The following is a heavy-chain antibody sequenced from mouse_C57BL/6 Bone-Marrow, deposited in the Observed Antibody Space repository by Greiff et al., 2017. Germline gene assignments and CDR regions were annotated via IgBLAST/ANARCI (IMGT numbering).Heavy chain of an antibody. V-gene: IGHV5-6*01. CDR2: ISSGGSYT. CDR1: GFTFSSYG. Sequence: EVQLVESGGDLVKPGGSLKLSCAASGFTFSSYGMSWVRQTPDKRLEWVATISSGGSYTDYPDSVKGRFTISRDNAKNTLYLQMSSLKSEDTAMYYCARRRIPHWYFDVWGTGTTVTVSS. CDR3: ARRRIPHWYFDV. J-gene: IGHJ1*03.